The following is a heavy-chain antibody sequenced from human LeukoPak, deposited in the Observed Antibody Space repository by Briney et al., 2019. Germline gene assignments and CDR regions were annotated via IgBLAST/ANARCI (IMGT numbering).Heavy chain of an antibody. Sequence: SETLSLTCTVSDGSISGKYWSWIRQPPGKGLEWIGWIYSSGSTSFNPSLMSRVTISVDTSKNQFSLKLRSVTAADTAVYYCARDLWELQSAFDLWGQGTLVTVSS. D-gene: IGHD1-26*01. CDR1: DGSISGKY. V-gene: IGHV4-59*01. CDR3: ARDLWELQSAFDL. J-gene: IGHJ3*01. CDR2: IYSSGST.